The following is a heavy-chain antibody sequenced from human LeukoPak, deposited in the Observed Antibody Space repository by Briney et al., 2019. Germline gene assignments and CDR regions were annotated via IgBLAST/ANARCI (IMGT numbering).Heavy chain of an antibody. CDR3: ARESIVATDNFDF. CDR1: GYTFTAYY. V-gene: IGHV1-2*06. J-gene: IGHJ4*02. CDR2: INPNSGGT. D-gene: IGHD5-12*01. Sequence: GASVKVSCKASGYTFTAYYMHWERQAPGQGLELMGRINPNSGGTNYEQKFQGRVTMTRDTSITTAYMELSRLRSDDTAVYYCARESIVATDNFDFWGQGTLVTVSS.